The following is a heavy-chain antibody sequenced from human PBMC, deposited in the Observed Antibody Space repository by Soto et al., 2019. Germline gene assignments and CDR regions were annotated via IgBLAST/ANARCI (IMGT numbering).Heavy chain of an antibody. D-gene: IGHD3-3*01. J-gene: IGHJ5*02. CDR1: GGSFSGYC. V-gene: IGHV4-34*01. CDR3: ARGGPLITSFGVVMAYNWFDP. CDR2: INHSGST. Sequence: SETLSLTCAVYGGSFSGYCWSWIRQPPGKGLEWIGEINHSGSTNYNPSLQSRVTISVDTSKNQFSLKLSSVTAADTAVYYCARGGPLITSFGVVMAYNWFDPWGQGTLVTVSS.